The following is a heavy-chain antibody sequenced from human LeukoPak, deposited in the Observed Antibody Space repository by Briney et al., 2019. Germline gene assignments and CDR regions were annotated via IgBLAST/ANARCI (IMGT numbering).Heavy chain of an antibody. CDR1: GFTFSSYA. J-gene: IGHJ4*02. V-gene: IGHV3-23*01. CDR3: ANDTYGWPYYFDY. D-gene: IGHD6-19*01. CDR2: ISGSGAST. Sequence: PGGSLRLSCAASGFTFSSYAMTWVRQAPGKGLEWVSAISGSGASTYYADSVKGRSTISRDNSKNTLYLQMHNLRAEDTAVYYCANDTYGWPYYFDYWGQGTLGTVSS.